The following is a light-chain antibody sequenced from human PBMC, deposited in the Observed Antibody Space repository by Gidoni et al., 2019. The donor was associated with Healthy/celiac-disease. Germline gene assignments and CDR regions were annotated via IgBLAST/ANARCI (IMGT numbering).Light chain of an antibody. CDR1: QDISNY. CDR3: QQYDNLPIT. J-gene: IGKJ5*01. Sequence: DIQMTQSQSSLSASVGDRVTITCQASQDISNYLNWYQQKPGKAPKLLIYDASNLETGVPSRFSGSGSGTDFTFTISSLQPEDIATYYCQQYDNLPITFGQXTRLEIK. CDR2: DAS. V-gene: IGKV1-33*01.